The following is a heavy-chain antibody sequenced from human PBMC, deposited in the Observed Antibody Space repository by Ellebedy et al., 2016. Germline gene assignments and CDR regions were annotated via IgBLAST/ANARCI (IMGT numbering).Heavy chain of an antibody. J-gene: IGHJ5*02. CDR1: GYTFTGHY. V-gene: IGHV1-2*02. CDR2: ISPNSGGT. Sequence: ASVKVSXXASGYTFTGHYIHWVRQAPGQGLEWMGWISPNSGGTDYAQKFQGRVTMARDASISTAYMELSRLRSDDTAVYYCARDLKWELRGNWFSPWGQGTLVTVSS. CDR3: ARDLKWELRGNWFSP. D-gene: IGHD1-26*01.